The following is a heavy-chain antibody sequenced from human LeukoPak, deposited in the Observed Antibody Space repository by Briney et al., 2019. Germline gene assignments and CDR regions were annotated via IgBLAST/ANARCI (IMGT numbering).Heavy chain of an antibody. J-gene: IGHJ4*02. V-gene: IGHV1-8*01. D-gene: IGHD1-26*01. CDR2: MNPVSGKT. CDR3: ARAPMGKGALY. CDR1: GYTFTNFD. Sequence: ASVKVSCKASGYTFTNFDINWVRQAPGQGLEWMGWMNPVSGKTGSTQKFQARVTLTRDTSISTAYMELSSLTSDDTGLYYCARAPMGKGALYWGQGTLVTVSS.